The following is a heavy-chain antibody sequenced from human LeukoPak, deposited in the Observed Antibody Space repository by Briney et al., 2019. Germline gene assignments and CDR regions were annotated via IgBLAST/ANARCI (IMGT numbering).Heavy chain of an antibody. CDR1: GFSLSNFQ. Sequence: AGGSLRLSCVASGFSLSNFQMYWVRQAPGKGLEWVSIISLDGSTEFYADSVKGRFTISRDTASNTMHLEMSNLRIEDTAVYYCMRDYMGWFDPWGQGSLVTVSS. CDR3: MRDYMGWFDP. D-gene: IGHD3-10*01. J-gene: IGHJ5*02. CDR2: ISLDGSTE. V-gene: IGHV3-30-3*01.